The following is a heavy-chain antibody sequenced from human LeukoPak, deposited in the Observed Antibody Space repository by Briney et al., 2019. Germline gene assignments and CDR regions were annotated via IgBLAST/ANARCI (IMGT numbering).Heavy chain of an antibody. CDR3: STSPSFGSSWYQFNY. Sequence: GGSLRLSCAASGFTFSSYAMSWVRQAPGKGLEWVSAISGSGGSTYYADSVKGRFTISRDNSRDTLYLQMNSLRAEDTAVYYCSTSPSFGSSWYQFNYWGQGTLVTVSS. D-gene: IGHD6-13*01. V-gene: IGHV3-23*01. CDR1: GFTFSSYA. J-gene: IGHJ4*02. CDR2: ISGSGGST.